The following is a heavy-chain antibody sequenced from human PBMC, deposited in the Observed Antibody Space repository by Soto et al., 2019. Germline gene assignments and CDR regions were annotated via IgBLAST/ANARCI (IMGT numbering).Heavy chain of an antibody. CDR1: GFTFSSYG. CDR2: IWYDGSNK. CDR3: ARSGGSGSYSVYYFDY. D-gene: IGHD3-10*01. Sequence: GGSLRLSCAASGFTFSSYGMHWARQAPGKGLEWVAVIWYDGSNKYYADSVKGRFTISRDNSKNTLYLQMDSLRAEDTAVYYCARSGGSGSYSVYYFDYWGQGTLVTVSS. V-gene: IGHV3-33*01. J-gene: IGHJ4*02.